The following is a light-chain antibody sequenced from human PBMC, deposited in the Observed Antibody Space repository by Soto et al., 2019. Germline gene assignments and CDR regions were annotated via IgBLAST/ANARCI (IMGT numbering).Light chain of an antibody. V-gene: IGKV3-20*01. J-gene: IGKJ1*01. CDR1: QSVSSSY. CDR2: GAS. Sequence: EIVLTQSPGTLSLSPGERATLSCRASQSVSSSYLAWYQQKPGQAPRLLISGASIRATGIPDRFSGGGSGTDFTLTISRLEPEDFAVYYCQQFGDPPRTFGQGTRLEIK. CDR3: QQFGDPPRT.